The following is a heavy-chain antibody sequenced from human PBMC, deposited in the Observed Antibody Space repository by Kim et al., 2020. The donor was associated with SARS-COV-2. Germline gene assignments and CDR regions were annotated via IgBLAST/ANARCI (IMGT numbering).Heavy chain of an antibody. CDR3: ARDFGYGSGSSKADAFDI. D-gene: IGHD3-10*01. CDR1: GGTFSSYA. Sequence: SVKVSCKASGGTFSSYAISWVRQAPGQGLEWMGRIIPILGIANYAQKFQGRVTITAGKSTSTAYMELSSLRSEDTAVYYCARDFGYGSGSSKADAFDIW. V-gene: IGHV1-69*04. CDR2: IIPILGIA. J-gene: IGHJ3*02.